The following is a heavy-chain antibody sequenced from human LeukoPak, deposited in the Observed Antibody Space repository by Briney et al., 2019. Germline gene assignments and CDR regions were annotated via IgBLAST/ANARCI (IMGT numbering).Heavy chain of an antibody. J-gene: IGHJ4*02. D-gene: IGHD6-19*01. Sequence: PGGSLRLSCAASGFTFDDYGMSWVRQAPGKGLEWVSGINWNGGSTYYADSVKGRFTISRDNSKNTLYLQMNSLRAEDTAVYYCAKEGGEQWLVFSDYFDYWGQGTLVTVSS. CDR1: GFTFDDYG. CDR2: INWNGGST. CDR3: AKEGGEQWLVFSDYFDY. V-gene: IGHV3-20*04.